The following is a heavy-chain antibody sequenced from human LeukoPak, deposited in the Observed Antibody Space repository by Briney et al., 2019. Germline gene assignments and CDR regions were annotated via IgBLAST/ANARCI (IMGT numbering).Heavy chain of an antibody. J-gene: IGHJ4*02. V-gene: IGHV4-34*01. Sequence: PSETLSLTCAVYGGSFSGYYWSWIRQPPGKGLEWIGEINHSGSTNYNPSLKSRVTISVDTSKNQFSLKLSSVTAADTAVYYCVRGVSRRGQAYWGQGTLVTVSS. CDR2: INHSGST. D-gene: IGHD5-24*01. CDR1: GGSFSGYY. CDR3: VRGVSRRGQAY.